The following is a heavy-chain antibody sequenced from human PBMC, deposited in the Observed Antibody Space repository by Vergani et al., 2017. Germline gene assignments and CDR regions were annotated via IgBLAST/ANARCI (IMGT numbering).Heavy chain of an antibody. V-gene: IGHV3-30-3*01. CDR1: GFTFSSYA. CDR3: AKDTRHAFDI. D-gene: IGHD1-1*01. J-gene: IGHJ3*02. CDR2: ISYDGSNK. Sequence: QVQLVESGGGVVQPGRSLRLSCAASGFTFSSYAMHWVRQAPGKGLEWVAVISYDGSNKYYADSVKGRFTISRDNAKNSLYLQMNSLRAEDTALYYCAKDTRHAFDIWGQGTMVTVSS.